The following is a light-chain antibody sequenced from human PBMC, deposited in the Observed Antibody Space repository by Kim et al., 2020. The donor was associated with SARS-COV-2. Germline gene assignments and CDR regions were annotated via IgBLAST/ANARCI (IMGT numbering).Light chain of an antibody. V-gene: IGLV3-19*01. CDR1: SLRSYY. Sequence: ALGKTVRITCQGDSLRSYYAGWYQQKPGQAPVLVVYGKNNRPSGIPDRFSGSSSGNTASLTITGAQAEDEADYYCNSRDSSGNHYVFGTGTKVTVL. CDR3: NSRDSSGNHYV. CDR2: GKN. J-gene: IGLJ1*01.